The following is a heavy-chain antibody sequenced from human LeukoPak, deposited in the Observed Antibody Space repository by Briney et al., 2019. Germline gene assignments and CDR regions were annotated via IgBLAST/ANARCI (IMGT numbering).Heavy chain of an antibody. CDR3: ARVHCSSTSCYIPADAFDI. CDR1: GGSFSSGGYS. CDR2: IYYSAST. Sequence: SQTLSLTCTVSGGSFSSGGYSWSWIRQHPGKGLEWIGYIYYSASTYYNPSLKCRVTISGDRSKNPFSLKLSSVTAADTDVYYCARVHCSSTSCYIPADAFDIWGQGTMVTAS. J-gene: IGHJ3*02. V-gene: IGHV4-31*03. D-gene: IGHD2-2*02.